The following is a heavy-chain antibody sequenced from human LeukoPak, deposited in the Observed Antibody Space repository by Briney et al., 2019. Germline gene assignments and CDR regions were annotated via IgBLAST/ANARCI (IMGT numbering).Heavy chain of an antibody. CDR1: GGSISSGGYY. Sequence: SETLSLTCTVSGGSISSGGYYWSWIRQHPGKGLEWIGYIYYSGSTYYSPSLKSRVTISVDTSKNQFSLKPSSVTAADTAVYYCARDHGSGYYSLASGYFDYWGQGTLVTVSS. D-gene: IGHD3-22*01. CDR3: ARDHGSGYYSLASGYFDY. CDR2: IYYSGST. V-gene: IGHV4-31*03. J-gene: IGHJ4*02.